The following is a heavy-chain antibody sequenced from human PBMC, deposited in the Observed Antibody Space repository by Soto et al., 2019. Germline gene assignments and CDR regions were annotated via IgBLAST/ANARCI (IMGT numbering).Heavy chain of an antibody. D-gene: IGHD1-20*01. CDR1: GFTFNIYA. V-gene: IGHV3-23*01. CDR2: TGATGRTT. Sequence: PGGSLRLSCADSGFTFNIYAMTWVRQAPGKGLEWVSTTGATGRTTYYSDSVKGRFTVSRDNSKNTLDLQMSNLRAEDTAVYYCATVHNTSRSFDYWGQGTLVTVSS. CDR3: ATVHNTSRSFDY. J-gene: IGHJ4*02.